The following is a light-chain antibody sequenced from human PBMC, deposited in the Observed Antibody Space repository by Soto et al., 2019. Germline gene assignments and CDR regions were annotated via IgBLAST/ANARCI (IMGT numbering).Light chain of an antibody. Sequence: EIVMTQSPATLPVSPEDSTTLSCRANQSVSSNLAWYQQKPVQAPRLLIYGASTRATGIPARFSCSGSGTEFTLTVSSLQSEDFAVYYCQQFNNWPPIAFGQGTRLDIK. CDR2: GAS. V-gene: IGKV3-15*01. CDR3: QQFNNWPPIA. J-gene: IGKJ5*01. CDR1: QSVSSN.